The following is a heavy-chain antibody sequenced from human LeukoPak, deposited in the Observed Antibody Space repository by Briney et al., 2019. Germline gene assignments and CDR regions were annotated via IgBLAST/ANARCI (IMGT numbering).Heavy chain of an antibody. D-gene: IGHD4-23*01. CDR3: AREPTVVNGDYFDY. CDR2: ISYDGSNK. CDR1: GFTFSSYA. Sequence: GGSLRLSCAPSGFTFSSYAMHWVRQAPGKGLEWVAVISYDGSNKYYADSVKGRFTISRDNSKNTLYLQMNSLRAEDTAVYYCAREPTVVNGDYFDYWGQGTLVTVSS. J-gene: IGHJ4*02. V-gene: IGHV3-30-3*01.